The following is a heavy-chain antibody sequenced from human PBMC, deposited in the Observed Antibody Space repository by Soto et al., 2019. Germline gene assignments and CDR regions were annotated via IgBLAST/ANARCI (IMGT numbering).Heavy chain of an antibody. CDR2: IIPILGET. CDR1: GTIFSSYT. V-gene: IGHV1-69*08. CDR3: ARGLGGRMDD. J-gene: IGHJ6*02. D-gene: IGHD3-16*01. Sequence: QVQLVQSGAGVKKPGSSVRVSCKASGTIFSSYTISWVRQAPGQGLEWMGRIIPILGETNSAQKFQGRVTLTADKSTNTAYMELNSLRFEDTAVSYCARGLGGRMDDWGQGTTVTVSS.